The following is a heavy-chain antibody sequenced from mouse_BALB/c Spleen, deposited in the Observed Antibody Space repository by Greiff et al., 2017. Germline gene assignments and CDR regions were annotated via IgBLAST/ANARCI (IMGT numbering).Heavy chain of an antibody. CDR3: ARYGPYYFDY. J-gene: IGHJ2*01. D-gene: IGHD1-1*02. Sequence: QVQLQQSGAELVKPGASVKLSCKASGYTFTSYWMHWVKQRPGQGLEWIGEINPSNGRTNYNEKFKSKATLTVDKSSSTAYMQLSSLTSEDSAVYYCARYGPYYFDYWGQGTTLTVSS. V-gene: IGHV1S81*02. CDR2: INPSNGRT. CDR1: GYTFTSYW.